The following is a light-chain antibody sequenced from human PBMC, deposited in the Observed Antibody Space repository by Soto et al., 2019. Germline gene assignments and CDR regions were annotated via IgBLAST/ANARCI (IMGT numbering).Light chain of an antibody. CDR3: QQYGSSPFT. J-gene: IGKJ3*01. Sequence: EIVLTQSPGTLSLSPGERATLSCRASQSVSSSRLAWYQQKIGQAPRLLIYGASIRATGNPDRFRGSGSGTDVTLTISRLEPEDFAVYYCQQYGSSPFTFGPGTKVDIK. CDR2: GAS. CDR1: QSVSSSR. V-gene: IGKV3-20*01.